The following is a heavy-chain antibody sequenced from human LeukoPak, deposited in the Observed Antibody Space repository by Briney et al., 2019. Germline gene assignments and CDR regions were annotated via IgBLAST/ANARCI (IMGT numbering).Heavy chain of an antibody. CDR3: AKGPSSWDYHRMDA. CDR2: FRGRGTVT. CDR1: GYTFSNYA. Sequence: GGCLMLACAPSGYTFSNYAMDSVRRARAKGLEWVAAFRGRGTVTYYVDSVKGRFTSSRDNSQKTLNLQMNSLRVHDTAVYYCAKGPSSWDYHRMDASGQGTTVTVSS. V-gene: IGHV3-23*02. D-gene: IGHD6-13*01. J-gene: IGHJ6*02.